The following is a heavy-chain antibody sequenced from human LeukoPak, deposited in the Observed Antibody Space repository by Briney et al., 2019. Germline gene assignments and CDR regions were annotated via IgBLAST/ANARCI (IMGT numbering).Heavy chain of an antibody. CDR3: ARSFDYSNYSPFDY. D-gene: IGHD4-11*01. Sequence: PSETLSLTCAVSGGSISSSNWWSWVRLPPGKGLEWIGEIFHSGSTNYNPSLKSRVTISVDKSKNQFSLNLSSVTAADTAVYYCARSFDYSNYSPFDYWGQGTLVTVSS. V-gene: IGHV4-4*02. CDR2: IFHSGST. J-gene: IGHJ4*02. CDR1: GGSISSSNW.